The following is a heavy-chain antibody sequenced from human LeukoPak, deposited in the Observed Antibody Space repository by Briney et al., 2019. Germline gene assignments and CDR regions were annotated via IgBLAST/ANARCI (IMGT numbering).Heavy chain of an antibody. Sequence: SVKVSCKASGGTFSSYAISWVRQAPGQGLEWMGRIIPILGIANYAQKFQGRVTITADKSTSTAYMELSSLRSEDTAVYYCAKDDPPPYSYGYVGVVDYWGQGTLVTVSS. CDR3: AKDDPPPYSYGYVGVVDY. D-gene: IGHD5-18*01. CDR2: IIPILGIA. CDR1: GGTFSSYA. V-gene: IGHV1-69*04. J-gene: IGHJ4*02.